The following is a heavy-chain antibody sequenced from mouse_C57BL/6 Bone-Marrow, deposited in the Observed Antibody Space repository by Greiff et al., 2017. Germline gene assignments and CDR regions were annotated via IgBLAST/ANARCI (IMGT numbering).Heavy chain of an antibody. CDR2: INYDGSST. J-gene: IGHJ3*01. CDR1: GFTFSDYY. Sequence: EVQLQESEGGLVQPGSSMKLSCTASGFTFSDYYMAWVRQVPEKGLEWVANINYDGSSTYYLDSLKSRFIISRDNAKNILYLQMSSLKSEDTATYYCARDRPGFAYWGQGTLVTVSA. CDR3: ARDRPGFAY. V-gene: IGHV5-16*01.